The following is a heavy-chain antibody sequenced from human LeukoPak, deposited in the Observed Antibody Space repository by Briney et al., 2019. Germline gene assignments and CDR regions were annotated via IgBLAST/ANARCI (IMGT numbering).Heavy chain of an antibody. J-gene: IGHJ4*02. CDR1: GFTFSSYS. CDR3: ARVAEAAAFDS. D-gene: IGHD6-13*01. CDR2: ISSNSRYL. V-gene: IGHV3-21*06. Sequence: GGSLRLSCAASGFTFSSYSMNWVRQAPGKGLEWVSSISSNSRYLYYADSMRGRFTLSRDNAKNSLYLQMNSLKPEDTAVYYCARVAEAAAFDSWGQGTLVTVSS.